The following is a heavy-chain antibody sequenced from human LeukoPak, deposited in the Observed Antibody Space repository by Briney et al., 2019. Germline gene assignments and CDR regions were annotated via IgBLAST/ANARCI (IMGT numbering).Heavy chain of an antibody. CDR2: IYYSGST. Sequence: SETLSLTCTVSGGSISSGGYYWSWIRQHPGKGLEWIGYIYYSGSTYYNPSLKSRVTISVDTSKNQFSLKLSSVTAADTAVYYCAREKGGPDAFDIWGQGTVVTVSS. CDR3: AREKGGPDAFDI. D-gene: IGHD2-15*01. CDR1: GGSISSGGYY. J-gene: IGHJ3*02. V-gene: IGHV4-31*03.